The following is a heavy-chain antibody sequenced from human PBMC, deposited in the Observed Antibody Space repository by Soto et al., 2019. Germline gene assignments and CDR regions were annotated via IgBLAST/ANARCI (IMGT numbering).Heavy chain of an antibody. J-gene: IGHJ5*01. CDR1: GYSFIKYT. Sequence: QVQLVQSGAEVKKPGASVKVSCKASGYSFIKYTIHWVRQAPGQRLEWMGWINGGDGDMKFSQKFQGRVTMTRDTTASTTYMELSSLGSEDTALYYCARARAIAVGGLKWLDSWGKGTLVTVSS. D-gene: IGHD6-13*01. V-gene: IGHV1-3*01. CDR3: ARARAIAVGGLKWLDS. CDR2: INGGDGDM.